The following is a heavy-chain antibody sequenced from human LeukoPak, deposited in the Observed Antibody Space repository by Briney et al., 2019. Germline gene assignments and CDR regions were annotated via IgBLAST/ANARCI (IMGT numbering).Heavy chain of an antibody. Sequence: GGSLRLSCAASGFTFDDYAMHWVRQAPGKGLEWVSGISWNSGSIGYADSVKGRFTISRDNAKNSLYLQMNSLRAEDTALYYCAKDMAKGYCSGGSCSPYYYYGMDVWGQGTTVTVSS. CDR3: AKDMAKGYCSGGSCSPYYYYGMDV. CDR2: ISWNSGSI. D-gene: IGHD2-15*01. J-gene: IGHJ6*02. CDR1: GFTFDDYA. V-gene: IGHV3-9*01.